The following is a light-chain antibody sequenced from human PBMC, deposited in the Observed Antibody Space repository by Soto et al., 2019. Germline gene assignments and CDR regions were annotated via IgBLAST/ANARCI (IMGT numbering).Light chain of an antibody. Sequence: IQMTQSPSTLSASVGDRVTITCRASQSISSWLAWYQQKPGKAPKLLIYKASSLESGVPSRFSGSGSGTELTLTISSLQPDDFASYYCQQYNSLWTFGQGTKVEIK. V-gene: IGKV1-5*03. CDR1: QSISSW. J-gene: IGKJ1*01. CDR2: KAS. CDR3: QQYNSLWT.